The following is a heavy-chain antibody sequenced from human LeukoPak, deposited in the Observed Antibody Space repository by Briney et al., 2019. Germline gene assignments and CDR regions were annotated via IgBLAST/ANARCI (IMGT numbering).Heavy chain of an antibody. J-gene: IGHJ3*02. CDR1: GFTFSSYA. V-gene: IGHV3-23*01. Sequence: GGSLRLSCAVSGFTFSSYAMSGVREAPGEGVEWVSAFSRIGDRTYSDNSVKRRFTLSRDNSKNPLYLQMNSLRAADTAVYYCAKDPGATIFPRAAFDIWGQGTMVTVSS. CDR3: AKDPGATIFPRAAFDI. CDR2: FSRIGDRT. D-gene: IGHD1-26*01.